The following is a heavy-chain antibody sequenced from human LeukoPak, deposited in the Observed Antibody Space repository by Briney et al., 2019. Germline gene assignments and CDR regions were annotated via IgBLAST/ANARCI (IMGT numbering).Heavy chain of an antibody. CDR3: AGASGPPYYFDY. CDR1: GGTFSSYA. V-gene: IGHV1-69*13. Sequence: SVEVSCKASGGTFSSYAISWVRQAPGQGLEWMGGIIPIFGTANYAQKFQGRVTITADESTSTAYMELSSLRSEDTAVYYCAGASGPPYYFDYWGQGTLVTVSS. CDR2: IIPIFGTA. J-gene: IGHJ4*02.